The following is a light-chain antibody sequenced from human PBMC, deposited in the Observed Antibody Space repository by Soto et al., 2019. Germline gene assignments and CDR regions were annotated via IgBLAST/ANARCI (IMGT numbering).Light chain of an antibody. CDR3: QQYAIPPLT. V-gene: IGKV3-20*01. CDR2: DAS. CDR1: QSVGNNY. J-gene: IGKJ1*01. Sequence: ENVLTQSPGTLSLSPGERATLSCRASQSVGNNYLAWYKQKPGQPPRLLIFDASNRATGIPDRLSGSGSGADITLTINRLDPVDFAVFYCQQYAIPPLTFGQEPKVEVK.